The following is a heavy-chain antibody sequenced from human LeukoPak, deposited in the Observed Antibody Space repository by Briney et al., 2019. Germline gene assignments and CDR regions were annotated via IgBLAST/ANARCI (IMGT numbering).Heavy chain of an antibody. CDR1: GGSISSGGYY. CDR2: IYYSGST. D-gene: IGHD2-15*01. J-gene: IGHJ4*02. CDR3: AREVVVVAAFDY. V-gene: IGHV4-31*03. Sequence: SETLSLTCTVSGGSISSGGYYWSWIRQHPGKGLEWIGYIYYSGSTYYNPSLKSRVTISVDTSKNQFSLKLSSVTAADTAVYYCAREVVVVAAFDYWGREPWSPSPQ.